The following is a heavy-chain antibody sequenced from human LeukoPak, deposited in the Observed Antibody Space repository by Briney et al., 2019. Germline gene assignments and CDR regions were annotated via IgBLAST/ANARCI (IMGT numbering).Heavy chain of an antibody. D-gene: IGHD3-3*01. CDR3: GRSGYYAFDI. V-gene: IGHV4-31*03. CDR2: IYDNVRT. Sequence: PSETLSLTCTVSDGSISSRDFSWSWVRQHPGKGLDWVGYIYDNVRTKYTSSLHSRLTVSLDPPNKQFSLKLTSVTPAHTSVYYCGRSGYYAFDIWGEGTMVTVSS. CDR1: DGSISSRDFS. J-gene: IGHJ3*02.